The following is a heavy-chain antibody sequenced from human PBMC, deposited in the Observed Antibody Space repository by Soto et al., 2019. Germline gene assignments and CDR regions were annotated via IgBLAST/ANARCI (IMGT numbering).Heavy chain of an antibody. CDR1: GFTFRDYA. CDR2: LSGSLNSA. Sequence: EVQVLQSEGGLGQPGGSLRLSCAAGGFTFRDYAMSWVRQAPGKGLEWVSTLSGSLNSAFYADSVKGRFTISRDSSDNILYLQMNILRDEDTAVYYCARDAGFPDFAVIKHVFDIWGQGTLVTVSS. CDR3: ARDAGFPDFAVIKHVFDI. D-gene: IGHD3-3*01. J-gene: IGHJ3*02. V-gene: IGHV3-23*01.